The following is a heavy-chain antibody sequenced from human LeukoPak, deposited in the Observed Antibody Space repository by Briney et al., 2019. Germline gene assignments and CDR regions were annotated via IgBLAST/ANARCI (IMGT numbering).Heavy chain of an antibody. V-gene: IGHV1-3*01. CDR2: INAGNGNT. CDR1: GYIFTAFA. CDR3: ARAYCSGWQDFDY. D-gene: IGHD6-19*01. Sequence: ASVKVSCKASGYIFTAFAMHWVRQAPGQSLEWMGWINAGNGNTKYSQKFQGRVTIIRDTSASIAYMELSSLRSEDTAVYYCARAYCSGWQDFDYWGQGTLVTVSS. J-gene: IGHJ4*02.